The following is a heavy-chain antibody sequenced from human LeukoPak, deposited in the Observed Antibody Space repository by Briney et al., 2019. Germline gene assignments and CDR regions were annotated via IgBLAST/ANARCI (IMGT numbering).Heavy chain of an antibody. CDR1: GYTFTSYY. D-gene: IGHD2-2*01. V-gene: IGHV1-8*02. CDR3: ARDPSNTSGRMIWFDS. J-gene: IGHJ5*01. Sequence: ASVKVSCKASGYTFTSYYMHWVRQATGQGLEWMGWMNPNSGNTGYAQKFQGRVTMTRNTSISTAYMEVRSLRSDDTAMYYCARDPSNTSGRMIWFDSWGQGTLVTVSS. CDR2: MNPNSGNT.